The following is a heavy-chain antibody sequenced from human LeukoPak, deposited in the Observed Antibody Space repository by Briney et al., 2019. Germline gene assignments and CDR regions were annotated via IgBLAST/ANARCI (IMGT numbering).Heavy chain of an antibody. CDR2: FDPEDGET. D-gene: IGHD2-15*01. CDR3: ATAPTIPSNYCSGGSCYPNYYYYGMDV. J-gene: IGHJ6*02. Sequence: GASVKVSCKVSGYTLTELSMHWVRQAPGKGLEWMGGFDPEDGETIYAQKFQGRVTMTEDTSTDTAYMELSSLRSEDTAVYYCATAPTIPSNYCSGGSCYPNYYYYGMDVWGQGTTVTVSS. V-gene: IGHV1-24*01. CDR1: GYTLTELS.